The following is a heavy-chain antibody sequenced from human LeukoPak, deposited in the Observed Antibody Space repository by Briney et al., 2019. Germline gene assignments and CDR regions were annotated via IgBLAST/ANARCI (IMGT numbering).Heavy chain of an antibody. Sequence: SETLSLTCTVSGGSISSYYWSWIRQPPGKGLEWIGYIYYSGSTNYNPSLKSRVTISVDTSKNQFSLKLSSVTAADTAVYYCARELGYCSGGSCYSAWFDPWGQGTLVTVSS. CDR2: IYYSGST. D-gene: IGHD2-15*01. J-gene: IGHJ5*02. CDR1: GGSISSYY. V-gene: IGHV4-59*01. CDR3: ARELGYCSGGSCYSAWFDP.